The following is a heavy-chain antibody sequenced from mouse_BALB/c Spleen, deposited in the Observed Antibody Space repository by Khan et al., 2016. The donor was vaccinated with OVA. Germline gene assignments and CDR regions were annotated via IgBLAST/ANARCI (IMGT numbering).Heavy chain of an antibody. V-gene: IGHV1S137*01. J-gene: IGHJ2*01. Sequence: QVQLKQSGPELVRPGESVKISCKGSGYTFTDYAMHWVKQSHAKSLEWIGVISIYYDNINYNQEFKGKATMTVDKSSSTAYMELARLTSEDFAIYYCTGGGQGLRRGGGNSDYWGQGTTLTVSS. CDR1: GYTFTDYA. CDR2: ISIYYDNI. CDR3: TGGGQGLRRGGGNSDY. D-gene: IGHD2-2*01.